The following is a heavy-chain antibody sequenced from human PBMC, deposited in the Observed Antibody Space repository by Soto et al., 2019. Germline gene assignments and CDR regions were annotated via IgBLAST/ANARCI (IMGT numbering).Heavy chain of an antibody. CDR2: IYYTGST. J-gene: IGHJ4*02. Sequence: PSETLSLICVVCGFSINSNNWLVWIMQPPGKGLEWIGDIYYTGSTFYSPSLKNRVTMSVDSAKGQFSLKLSSVTAVDTAVYYCARKQRKPAPFWNWGQGALVTVSS. D-gene: IGHD3-3*01. V-gene: IGHV4-28*01. CDR3: ARKQRKPAPFWN. CDR1: GFSINSNNW.